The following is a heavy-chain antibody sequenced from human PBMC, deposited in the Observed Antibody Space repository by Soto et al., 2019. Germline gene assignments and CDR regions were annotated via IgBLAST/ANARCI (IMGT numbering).Heavy chain of an antibody. Sequence: SETLSLTCTVTGASINSAGYYWSWIRQHPGKGLEWIGDIYYSGSTYYNPSLKSRVSISIDRSESQFSLKVTSVTAADTALYFCARVQTLFGIINAFDYWGQGTLVTVSS. J-gene: IGHJ4*02. V-gene: IGHV4-31*03. CDR1: GASINSAGYY. CDR2: IYYSGST. D-gene: IGHD3-3*01. CDR3: ARVQTLFGIINAFDY.